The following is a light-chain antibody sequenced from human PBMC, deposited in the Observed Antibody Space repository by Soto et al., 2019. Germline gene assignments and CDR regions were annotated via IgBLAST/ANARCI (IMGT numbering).Light chain of an antibody. V-gene: IGLV8-61*01. J-gene: IGLJ3*02. CDR1: SGSVSTSYY. CDR3: VLYMGSGLWV. CDR2: STN. Sequence: QAVVTQEPSFSMSPGRTVTLTCGLSSGSVSTSYYPSWYQQTPGQAPRTLIYSTNTRSSGVPDRFSGSILGNKAALTITGAQADDESDYYCVLYMGSGLWVFGGGTKVTVL.